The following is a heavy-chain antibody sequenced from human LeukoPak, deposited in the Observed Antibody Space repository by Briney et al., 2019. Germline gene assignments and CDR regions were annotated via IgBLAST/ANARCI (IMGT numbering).Heavy chain of an antibody. CDR3: ARVRYSYYYGSGSYYRENWFDP. V-gene: IGHV4-59*12. Sequence: SETLSLTCTVSGGSISSYYWSWIRQPPGKGLEWIGYIYYSGSTNYNPSLKSRVTISVDTSKNQFSLKLSSVTAADTAVYYCARVRYSYYYGSGSYYRENWFDPWGQGTLVTVSS. D-gene: IGHD3-10*01. CDR1: GGSISSYY. J-gene: IGHJ5*02. CDR2: IYYSGST.